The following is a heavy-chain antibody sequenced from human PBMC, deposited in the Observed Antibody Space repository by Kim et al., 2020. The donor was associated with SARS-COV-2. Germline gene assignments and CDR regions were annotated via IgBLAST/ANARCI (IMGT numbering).Heavy chain of an antibody. D-gene: IGHD2-2*01. V-gene: IGHV3-15*01. CDR1: GFTFSNAW. CDR3: TTDRDIVVVPADPGVVVLAADRTTTSKHHDAFDI. CDR2: IKSKTDGGTT. Sequence: GGSLRLSCAASGFTFSNAWMSWVRQAPGKGLAWVGRIKSKTDGGTTDYAAPVKGRFTISRDDSKNTLYLQMNSLKTEDTAVYYCTTDRDIVVVPADPGVVVLAADRTTTSKHHDAFDIWGQGTMVTVSS. J-gene: IGHJ3*02.